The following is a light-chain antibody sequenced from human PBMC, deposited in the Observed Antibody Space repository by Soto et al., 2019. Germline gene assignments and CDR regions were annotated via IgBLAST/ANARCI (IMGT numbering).Light chain of an antibody. V-gene: IGLV1-47*01. CDR1: SSNIGSNY. CDR3: AAWDDSLSAYV. CDR2: RNN. J-gene: IGLJ1*01. Sequence: QSVLTQPPSASGTPGQRFTISCSGSSSNIGSNYVYWYQQLPGTAPKLLIYRNNQRPSGVPDRFSGSKSGTSASLAISGLRSEDEADYYCAAWDDSLSAYVFGPGTQLTVL.